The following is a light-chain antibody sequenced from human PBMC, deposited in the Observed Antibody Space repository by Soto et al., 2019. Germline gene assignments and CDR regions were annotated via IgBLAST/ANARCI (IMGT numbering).Light chain of an antibody. CDR2: KAS. CDR3: LNYNNDRQT. J-gene: IGKJ1*01. CDR1: QTISSW. V-gene: IGKV1-5*03. Sequence: EIQMTQSPSTLSGSVGDRATITCLASQTISSWLAWYQQKPGKAPKLLIYKASTLKSGVPSRFSGSGSGTEFTLTISGLQPEDVATYYCLNYNNDRQTFGPGTKVEIK.